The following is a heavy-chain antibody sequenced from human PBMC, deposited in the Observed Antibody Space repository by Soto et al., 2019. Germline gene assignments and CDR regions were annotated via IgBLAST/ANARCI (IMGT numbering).Heavy chain of an antibody. Sequence: QVQLVESGGGVVQPGRSLRLSCAASGFTFSSYAMHWVRQAPGKGLEWVAVISYDGSNKYYADSVKGRFTISRDNSKNTLYLQMNSLRAEDTAVYFCARDLYYDFLSGYPFYYYYGMDVWGRGTTVTVS. D-gene: IGHD3-3*01. V-gene: IGHV3-30-3*01. CDR1: GFTFSSYA. CDR2: ISYDGSNK. J-gene: IGHJ6*02. CDR3: ARDLYYDFLSGYPFYYYYGMDV.